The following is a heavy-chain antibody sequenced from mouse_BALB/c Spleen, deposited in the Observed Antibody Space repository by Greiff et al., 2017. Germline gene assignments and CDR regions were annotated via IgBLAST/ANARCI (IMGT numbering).Heavy chain of an antibody. CDR2: ISDGGSYT. CDR1: GFTFSDYY. D-gene: IGHD1-1*01. CDR3: ARGYPYYFDY. J-gene: IGHJ2*01. V-gene: IGHV5-4*02. Sequence: EVMLVESGGGLVKPGGSLKLSCAASGFTFSDYYMYWVRQTPEKRLEWVATISDGGSYTYYPDSVKGRFTISRDNAKNNLYLQMSSLKSEDTAMYYCARGYPYYFDYWGQGTTLTVSS.